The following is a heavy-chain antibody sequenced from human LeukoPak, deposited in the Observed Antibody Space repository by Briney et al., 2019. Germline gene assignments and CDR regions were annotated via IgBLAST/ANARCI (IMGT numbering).Heavy chain of an antibody. D-gene: IGHD3-10*01. Sequence: GGSLRLSCAASGFAFSSFAMTWVRQSPGKGLEWVAVISYDGSNKYYADSVKGRFTISRDNSKNMLYLQMNSLRAEDTAVYYCAKDLVRGVRTGRLSDYWGQGTLVTVSS. CDR1: GFAFSSFA. CDR2: ISYDGSNK. CDR3: AKDLVRGVRTGRLSDY. J-gene: IGHJ4*02. V-gene: IGHV3-30*18.